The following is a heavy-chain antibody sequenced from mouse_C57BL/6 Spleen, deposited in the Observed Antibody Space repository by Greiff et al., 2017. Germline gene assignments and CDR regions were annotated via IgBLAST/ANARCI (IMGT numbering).Heavy chain of an antibody. CDR2: IDPSDSYT. D-gene: IGHD2-1*01. Sequence: QVQLQQPGAELVRPGTSVKLSCKASGYTFTSYWMHWVKQRPGQGLEWIGVIDPSDSYTNYNQKFKGKATLTVDTSSSTAYMQLSSLTSEDSAVYYCARLGIYPYAMDYWGQGTSVTVSS. CDR3: ARLGIYPYAMDY. V-gene: IGHV1-59*01. CDR1: GYTFTSYW. J-gene: IGHJ4*01.